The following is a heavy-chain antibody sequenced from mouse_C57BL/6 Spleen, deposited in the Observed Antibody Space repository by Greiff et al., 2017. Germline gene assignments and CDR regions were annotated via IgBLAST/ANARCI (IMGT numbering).Heavy chain of an antibody. J-gene: IGHJ2*01. CDR2: ISNGGGST. V-gene: IGHV5-12*01. D-gene: IGHD2-1*01. Sequence: EVKLVESGGGLVQPGGSLKLSCAASGFTFSDYYMYWVRRTPEKGLEWVAYISNGGGSTYYPDTVKGRFTIPRDNARNTLYLQLSRLKSEDTAMYYCARKSPYSGNYFDYWGQGTTLTVSS. CDR3: ARKSPYSGNYFDY. CDR1: GFTFSDYY.